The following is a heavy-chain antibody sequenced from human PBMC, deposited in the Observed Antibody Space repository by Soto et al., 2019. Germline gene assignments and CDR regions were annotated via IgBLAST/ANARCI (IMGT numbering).Heavy chain of an antibody. J-gene: IGHJ4*02. CDR3: ARGRRLDY. CDR2: IKQDGSEK. Sequence: EVQLVESGGGLVQPGGSLRLSCAASGFTFSRYWMTWVRQAPGRGLEWVANIKQDGSEKYYVDSVKGRFTISRDNAKHSLYLQMNSLRDEDTAVYYCARGRRLDYWGQGTPVTVSS. V-gene: IGHV3-7*01. CDR1: GFTFSRYW.